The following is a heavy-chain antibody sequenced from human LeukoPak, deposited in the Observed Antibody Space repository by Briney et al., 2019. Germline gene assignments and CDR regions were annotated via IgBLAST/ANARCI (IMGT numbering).Heavy chain of an antibody. J-gene: IGHJ4*02. D-gene: IGHD3-22*01. CDR2: IYYSRST. CDR3: ARHFHDSSGSLFDY. CDR1: GGSISSSSYY. Sequence: SETLCLTCTVSGGSISSSSYYWGWIRQPPGQGLEWFVSIYYSRSTYYNPSLKSRVTISVDTSKNQFSLKLSSVTAADTAVYYCARHFHDSSGSLFDYWGQGTLVTVSS. V-gene: IGHV4-39*01.